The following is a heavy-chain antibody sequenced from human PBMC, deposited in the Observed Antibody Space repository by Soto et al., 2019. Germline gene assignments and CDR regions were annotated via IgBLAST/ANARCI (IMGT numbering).Heavy chain of an antibody. J-gene: IGHJ3*02. CDR3: ARLIIVTRGAAFDI. D-gene: IGHD3-22*01. V-gene: IGHV3-48*02. Sequence: QPGGSLRLSCAASVFTFRTYSMNLVRQGPGKGLEWISYISSSSTAIYDGDSVKGRFTISRDNARNSLYLQMNRLRDEDTAVYYCARLIIVTRGAAFDISRQATMVTVSS. CDR2: ISSSSTAI. CDR1: VFTFRTYS.